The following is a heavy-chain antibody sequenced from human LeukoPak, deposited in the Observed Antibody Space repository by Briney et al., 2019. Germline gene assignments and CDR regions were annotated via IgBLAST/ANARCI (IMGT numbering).Heavy chain of an antibody. CDR2: INPSGGST. J-gene: IGHJ6*02. Sequence: ASVKVSCKVSGYTLTELSTHWVRQAPGKGLEWMGIINPSGGSTSYAQKFQGRVTMTRDTSTSTVYMVLSSLRSEDTAVYYCARDKTSYRIAVAGSNYYYYGMDVWGQGTTVTVSS. V-gene: IGHV1-46*01. D-gene: IGHD6-19*01. CDR3: ARDKTSYRIAVAGSNYYYYGMDV. CDR1: GYTLTELS.